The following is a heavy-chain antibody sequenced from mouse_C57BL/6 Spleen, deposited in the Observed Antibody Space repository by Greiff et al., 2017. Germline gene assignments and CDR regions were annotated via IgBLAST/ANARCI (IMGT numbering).Heavy chain of an antibody. Sequence: VQLKQPGAELVRPGSSVKLSCKASGYTFTSYWMHWVKQRPIQGLEWIGNIDPSDSETHYNQKFKDKATLTVDKSSSTAYMQLSSLTSEDSAVYYWARRDASSYGDYWGQGTTLTVSS. CDR3: ARRDASSYGDY. V-gene: IGHV1-52*01. J-gene: IGHJ2*01. CDR2: IDPSDSET. D-gene: IGHD1-1*01. CDR1: GYTFTSYW.